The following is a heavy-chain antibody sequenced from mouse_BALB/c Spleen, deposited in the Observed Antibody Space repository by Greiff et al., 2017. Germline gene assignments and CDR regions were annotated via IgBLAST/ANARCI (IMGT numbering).Heavy chain of an antibody. CDR1: GFTFSSYA. CDR3: AREGY. Sequence: EVKLMESGGGLVKSGGSLKLSCAASGFTFSSYAMSWVRQTPEKRLEWVATISSGGSYTYYPDSVKGRFTISRDNAKNTLYLQMSSLRSEDTAMYYCAREGYWGQGTTLTVSS. V-gene: IGHV5-9-3*01. J-gene: IGHJ2*01. CDR2: ISSGGSYT.